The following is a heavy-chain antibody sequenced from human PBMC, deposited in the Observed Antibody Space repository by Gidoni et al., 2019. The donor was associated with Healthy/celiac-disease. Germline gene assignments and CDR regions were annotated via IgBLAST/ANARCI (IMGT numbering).Heavy chain of an antibody. CDR2: LYTRGST. J-gene: IGHJ5*02. CDR3: AREKYCSSTSCFRTANWFDP. Sequence: QVQLQESGPGLVKPSQTLSLTCTVSGCSISSGSYYWSWIRQPAGKGLEWIGRLYTRGSTNYNPALKSRITISVDTSKNQFSLKLSSVTAADTDVDYWAREKYCSSTSCFRTANWFDPWGQGTLVTVSS. V-gene: IGHV4-61*02. CDR1: GCSISSGSYY. D-gene: IGHD2-2*01.